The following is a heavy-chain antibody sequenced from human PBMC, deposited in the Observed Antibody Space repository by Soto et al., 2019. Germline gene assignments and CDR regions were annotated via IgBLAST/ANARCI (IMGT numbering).Heavy chain of an antibody. CDR2: IYPGDSDT. CDR1: GYIFTSYW. Sequence: PGESLKLSCKGSGYIFTSYWLGWVRQMPGKGLGWVGIIYPGDSDTRYSPSFQGQVTISADKSISTAYLQWSSLKASDTAMYYCARHELSDCSGGSCYSYSWFDPWGRGTLVTVSS. V-gene: IGHV5-51*01. J-gene: IGHJ5*02. CDR3: ARHELSDCSGGSCYSYSWFDP. D-gene: IGHD2-15*01.